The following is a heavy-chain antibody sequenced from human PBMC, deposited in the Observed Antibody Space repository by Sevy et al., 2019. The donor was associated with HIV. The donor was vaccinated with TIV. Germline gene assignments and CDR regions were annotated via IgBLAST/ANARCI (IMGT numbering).Heavy chain of an antibody. CDR2: IYPGDSDT. V-gene: IGHV5-51*01. CDR1: GYSFTSYW. CDR3: ARYIAARPILNYYYYYYMDV. D-gene: IGHD6-6*01. Sequence: GESLKISCKGSGYSFTSYWIGWVRQMPGKGLEWMGIIYPGDSDTRYSPSFQGQVTISADKSISTAYLQWSSLKASDTAMYYCARYIAARPILNYYYYYYMDVWGKGTTVTVSS. J-gene: IGHJ6*03.